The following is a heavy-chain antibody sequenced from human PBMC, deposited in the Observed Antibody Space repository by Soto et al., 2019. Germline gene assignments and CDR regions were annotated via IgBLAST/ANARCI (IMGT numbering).Heavy chain of an antibody. J-gene: IGHJ6*02. CDR2: MNPNSGNT. Sequence: ASVKVSCKASGYTFTSYDINWVRQATGQGLEWMGWMNPNSGNTGYAQKFQGRVTMTRNTSISTAYMELSSLRSEDTAVYYCARDEGDSSGWYKGYYYYGMDVWGQGTTVTVS. D-gene: IGHD6-19*01. CDR1: GYTFTSYD. CDR3: ARDEGDSSGWYKGYYYYGMDV. V-gene: IGHV1-8*01.